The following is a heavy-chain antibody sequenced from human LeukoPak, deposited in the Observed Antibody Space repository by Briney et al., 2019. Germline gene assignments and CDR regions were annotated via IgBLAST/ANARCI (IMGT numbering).Heavy chain of an antibody. V-gene: IGHV3-21*01. CDR3: ARDLLLERRYYHYYYYMDV. J-gene: IGHJ6*03. CDR1: GFTFSSYS. Sequence: PGGSLRLSCAASGFTFSSYSMNWVRQAPGKGLEWVSFISSSRSYIYYADSVKGRFTISRDNAKNSLYLQMNSLRAEDTAVYYCARDLLLERRYYHYYYYMDVWGKGTTVTVSS. D-gene: IGHD1-1*01. CDR2: ISSSRSYI.